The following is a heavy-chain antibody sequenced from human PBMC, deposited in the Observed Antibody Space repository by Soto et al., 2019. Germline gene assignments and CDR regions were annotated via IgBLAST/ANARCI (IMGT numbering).Heavy chain of an antibody. CDR1: GFTFSSNW. D-gene: IGHD3-10*01. CDR2: IKQDGSEK. J-gene: IGHJ4*02. CDR3: ARVQAGPFDY. V-gene: IGHV3-7*01. Sequence: GGSMRRSCAASGFTFSSNWMSWVRQAPGKGLEWVANIKQDGSEKYYVDSVKGRFTISRDNAKNSLYLQMNSLRAEDTDVYYGARVQAGPFDYWGQGTLVTVSS.